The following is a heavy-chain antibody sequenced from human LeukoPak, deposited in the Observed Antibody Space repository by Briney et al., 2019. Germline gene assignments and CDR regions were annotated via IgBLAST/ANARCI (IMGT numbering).Heavy chain of an antibody. CDR1: GCIFSDYY. CDR3: ATPGLLGYCSSDICAPPGH. CDR2: INGSSSHT. Sequence: GWSVTLSCVSSGCIFSDYYMRWMRQAPGKGLDWVGYINGSSSHTNYADSVKGRFTITRVNAKKSLYLKMNSLRAEDTAVYYCATPGLLGYCSSDICAPPGHWGQGTLVTVSS. V-gene: IGHV3-11*03. J-gene: IGHJ4*02. D-gene: IGHD2-2*01.